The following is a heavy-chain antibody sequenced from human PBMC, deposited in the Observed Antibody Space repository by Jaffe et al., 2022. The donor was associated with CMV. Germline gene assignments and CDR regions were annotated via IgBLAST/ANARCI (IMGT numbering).Heavy chain of an antibody. J-gene: IGHJ4*02. CDR3: ARGDGYSSSWYRD. CDR1: GGSISSYY. V-gene: IGHV4-59*01. Sequence: QVQLQESGPGLVKPSETLSLTCTVSGGSISSYYWSWIRQPPGKGLEWIGYIYYSGSTNYNPSLKSRVTISVDTSKNQFSLKLSSVTAADTAVYYCARGDGYSSSWYRDWGQGTLVTVSS. CDR2: IYYSGST. D-gene: IGHD6-13*01.